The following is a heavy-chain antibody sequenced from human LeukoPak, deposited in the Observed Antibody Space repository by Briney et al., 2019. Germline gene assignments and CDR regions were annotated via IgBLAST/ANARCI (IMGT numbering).Heavy chain of an antibody. Sequence: SETLSLTCAVYGGSFSGYYWSWIRQPPGKGLEWIGEINHSGSTNYNPSLKSRVTKSVDTSKNQFSLKLSSVTAADTAVYYCARGLRGYYYYMDVWGKGTTVTVSS. CDR3: ARGLRGYYYYMDV. V-gene: IGHV4-34*01. CDR2: INHSGST. CDR1: GGSFSGYY. J-gene: IGHJ6*03. D-gene: IGHD3-16*01.